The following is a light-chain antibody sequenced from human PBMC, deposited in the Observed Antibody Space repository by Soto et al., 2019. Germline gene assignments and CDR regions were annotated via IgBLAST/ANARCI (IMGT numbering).Light chain of an antibody. Sequence: EIVLTQSPATLSLSPGERATLSCRASQSVSSYLAWYQQTTGQPPRILIYDASNRDTGIPARFSGSGSGTDFTLTISRLEPEDFEVYYCQQRSNWPCTFGQGTRLEIK. CDR1: QSVSSY. J-gene: IGKJ5*01. V-gene: IGKV3-11*01. CDR2: DAS. CDR3: QQRSNWPCT.